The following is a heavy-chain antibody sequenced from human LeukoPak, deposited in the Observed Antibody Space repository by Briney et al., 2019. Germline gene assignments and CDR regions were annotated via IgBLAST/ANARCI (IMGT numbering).Heavy chain of an antibody. CDR1: GGSVRRGNYY. CDR3: ARWSGSVTARNYYYYMDV. J-gene: IGHJ6*03. V-gene: IGHV4-61*02. CDR2: IYTSGTT. Sequence: SGTLSLTCTVFGGSVRRGNYYWTWIRQPAGSGLEWIGRIYTSGTTDYNPSLRTRVTISVDASRNQFSLNLSSVTAADTAVYYCARWSGSVTARNYYYYMDVWGEGTTVTVSS. D-gene: IGHD6-6*01.